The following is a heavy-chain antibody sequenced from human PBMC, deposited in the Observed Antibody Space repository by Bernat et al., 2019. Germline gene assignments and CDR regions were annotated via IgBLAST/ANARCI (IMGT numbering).Heavy chain of an antibody. CDR1: GGSISSSSYY. CDR2: IYYSGST. D-gene: IGHD3-3*01. V-gene: IGHV4-39*01. J-gene: IGHJ4*02. CDR3: AAYDFWSGYYENDY. Sequence: QLQLQESGPGLVKPSETLSLTCTVSGGSISSSSYYWGWIRQPPGKGLEWIGSIYYSGSTYYNPSLKSRVTISVDTSKNKFYLKLRSVTAADTAVYYWAAYDFWSGYYENDYWGQGTLVTVSS.